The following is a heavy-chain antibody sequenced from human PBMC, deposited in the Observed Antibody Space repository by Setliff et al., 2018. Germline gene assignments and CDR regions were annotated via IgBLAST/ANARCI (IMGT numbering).Heavy chain of an antibody. CDR1: GFTFSSYA. V-gene: IGHV3-23*03. D-gene: IGHD7-27*01. CDR2: IYSGSSST. Sequence: GGSLRLSCAASGFTFSSYAMSWVRQAPGKGLEWVSVIYSGSSSTDYADHYADSVKGRFTISRDNSKNTLYLQMNSLRADDTAVYYCWSWGQDHWGQGVLVTVSS. CDR3: WSWGQDH. J-gene: IGHJ4*02.